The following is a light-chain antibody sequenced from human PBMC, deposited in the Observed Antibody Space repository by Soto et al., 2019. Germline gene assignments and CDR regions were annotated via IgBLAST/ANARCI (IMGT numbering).Light chain of an antibody. J-gene: IGKJ4*01. CDR3: QQYGSSLLT. CDR2: GAS. Sequence: ETVMTQSPGTLSLSPGERATLSCRASQSVGSDLAWYQQKPGQAPRLLIYGASSRATGIPDRFSGSGSGTDFTLTISRLEPEDFAVYYCQQYGSSLLTFGGGTKVDIK. V-gene: IGKV3-20*01. CDR1: QSVGSD.